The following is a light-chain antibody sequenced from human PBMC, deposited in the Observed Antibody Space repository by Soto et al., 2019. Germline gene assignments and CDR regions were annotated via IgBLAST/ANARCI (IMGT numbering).Light chain of an antibody. CDR2: DVS. CDR3: SSYASSDTLVV. V-gene: IGLV2-14*01. Sequence: QSALTQPASVSGAPGQSITISCTGTSSDVGGYNHVSWYQQHPGKAPKLMIYDVSNRPSGVSNRFSGSKSSNTASLSIAGLQADDEADYYCSSYASSDTLVVFGGGTKLTVL. CDR1: SSDVGGYNH. J-gene: IGLJ2*01.